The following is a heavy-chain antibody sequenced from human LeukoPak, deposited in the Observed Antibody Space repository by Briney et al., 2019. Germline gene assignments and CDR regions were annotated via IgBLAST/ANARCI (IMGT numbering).Heavy chain of an antibody. J-gene: IGHJ4*02. CDR2: INHSGST. Sequence: PSETLSLTCAVYGGSFSGYYWSWIRQPPGKGLEWIGEINHSGSTNYNPSLESRVTISVDTSKKQFSLKLSSVTAADTAVYYCVTYYFDSSGPKKNYWGQGTLVTVSS. CDR1: GGSFSGYY. D-gene: IGHD3-22*01. CDR3: VTYYFDSSGPKKNY. V-gene: IGHV4-34*01.